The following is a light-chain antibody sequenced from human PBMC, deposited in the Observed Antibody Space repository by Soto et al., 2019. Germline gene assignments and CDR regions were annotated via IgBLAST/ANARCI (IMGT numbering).Light chain of an antibody. CDR1: QSLTRN. CDR3: QQYNNWPWT. Sequence: EIVRTQSPATLSVSPGERVTVTCRASQSLTRNLAWYQHKPGQSPRLLIHGASTRAPGFPARFSGSGSGTDFTLTISSLQSEDFAVYYCQQYNNWPWTFGQGTKVDIK. J-gene: IGKJ1*01. V-gene: IGKV3-15*01. CDR2: GAS.